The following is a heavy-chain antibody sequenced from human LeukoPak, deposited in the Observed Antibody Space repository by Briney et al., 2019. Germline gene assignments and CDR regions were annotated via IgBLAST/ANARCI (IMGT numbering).Heavy chain of an antibody. V-gene: IGHV4-61*01. CDR2: IYNGVNT. D-gene: IGHD1-26*01. Sequence: SETLSLTCTVSGASVSSASYWTWIRPPPGKGVEWIAHIYNGVNTNYSPSLKSRVTISVDTSKNQFSLRLNSVTAADTAVYYCARSRAFNSGAFDPWGQGSLVTVSS. CDR3: ARSRAFNSGAFDP. J-gene: IGHJ5*02. CDR1: GASVSSASY.